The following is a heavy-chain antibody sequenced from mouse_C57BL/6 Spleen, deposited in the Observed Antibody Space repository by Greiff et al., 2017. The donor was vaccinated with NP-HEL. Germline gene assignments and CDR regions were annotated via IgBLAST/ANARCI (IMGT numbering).Heavy chain of an antibody. D-gene: IGHD4-1*01. J-gene: IGHJ2*01. Sequence: QVQLKQPGTELVTPGASVTLSCKASGYTFTSYWMHWVKQRPGQGLEWIGNINPSNGGTNYNEKFKSKATLTVDKSSSTAYMQLSSLTSEDSAVYYCAREGNWDAYYFDYWGQGTTLTVSS. CDR2: INPSNGGT. CDR3: AREGNWDAYYFDY. CDR1: GYTFTSYW. V-gene: IGHV1-53*01.